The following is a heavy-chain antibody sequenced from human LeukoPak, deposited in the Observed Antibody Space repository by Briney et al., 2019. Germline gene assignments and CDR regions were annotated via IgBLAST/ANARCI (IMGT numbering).Heavy chain of an antibody. J-gene: IGHJ4*02. D-gene: IGHD2-21*02. CDR2: ISSSSNYI. CDR3: ARVSAEQVVTAILGRIDY. Sequence: GGSLRLSCAASGVIFNTYSMNWVRQAPGKGLEWVSSISSSSNYIYYADSVRGRFSISRDNAKHSLYLQMSSLRVEDTAVYYCARVSAEQVVTAILGRIDYWGRGTLVTVSS. V-gene: IGHV3-21*01. CDR1: GVIFNTYS.